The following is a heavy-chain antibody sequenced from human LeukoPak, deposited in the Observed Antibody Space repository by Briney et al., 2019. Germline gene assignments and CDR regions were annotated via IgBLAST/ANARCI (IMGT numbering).Heavy chain of an antibody. V-gene: IGHV1-18*01. CDR3: ARDRDRSGSQSY. D-gene: IGHD1-26*01. Sequence: ASVKVSCKASGYTFTSYGISWVRQAPGQGLEWMGWISANNGNTKYNTKYAQNLQGRVTMTTDISTSTAYMELRTLRSDDTAVYYCARDRDRSGSQSYWGQGTLVIVSS. CDR1: GYTFTSYG. J-gene: IGHJ4*02. CDR2: ISANNGNTKYNT.